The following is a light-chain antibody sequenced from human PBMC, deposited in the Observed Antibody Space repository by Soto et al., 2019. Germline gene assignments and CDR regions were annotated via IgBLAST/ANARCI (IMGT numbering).Light chain of an antibody. CDR3: SSYTSSSTYV. Sequence: QLVLTQPPSASGSPGQSITISCTGTSTDVGTYNYVSWYQQHPGKAPKLMIYEVNKRPSGVPDRFSGSKSGNTASLTVSGVQAEDEADYYCSSYTSSSTYVFGTGTKPPS. CDR1: STDVGTYNY. J-gene: IGLJ1*01. CDR2: EVN. V-gene: IGLV2-8*01.